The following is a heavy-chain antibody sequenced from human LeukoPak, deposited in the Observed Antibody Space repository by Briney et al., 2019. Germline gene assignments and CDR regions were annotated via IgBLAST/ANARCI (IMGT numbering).Heavy chain of an antibody. V-gene: IGHV3-15*01. D-gene: IGHD4-17*01. Sequence: GGSLRLSCAASGFTFSNAWMSWVRQAPGKGPEWVGRIKSKTDGGTTDYAAPVKGRFTISRDDSKNTLYLQMNSLKTEDTAVYYCTATYGEYYYYYYMDVWGKGTTVTVSS. CDR1: GFTFSNAW. CDR3: TATYGEYYYYYYMDV. CDR2: IKSKTDGGTT. J-gene: IGHJ6*03.